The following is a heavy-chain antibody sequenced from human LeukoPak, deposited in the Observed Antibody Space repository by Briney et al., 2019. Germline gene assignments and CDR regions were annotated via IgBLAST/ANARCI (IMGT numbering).Heavy chain of an antibody. V-gene: IGHV3-74*01. CDR3: AKDHYWSIDY. J-gene: IGHJ4*02. CDR1: GFIFSNYW. Sequence: PGGSLRLSCAASGFIFSNYWMHWVRHAPGQGLVWVSRIKGDGISTNYADSVKGRFTISRDIAKNTLYLQMNSLRAEDTGVYYCAKDHYWSIDYWGRGTLVTVSS. CDR2: IKGDGIST. D-gene: IGHD3-3*01.